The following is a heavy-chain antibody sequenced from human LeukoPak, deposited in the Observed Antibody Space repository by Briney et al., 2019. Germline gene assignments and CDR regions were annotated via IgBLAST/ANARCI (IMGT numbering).Heavy chain of an antibody. J-gene: IGHJ4*02. CDR2: ISSSSSYI. CDR3: ARDQDSSSSWYSTNHPLDY. V-gene: IGHV3-21*01. D-gene: IGHD6-13*01. CDR1: GFTFSSYS. Sequence: GGSLRLFCAASGFTFSSYSMNWVRQAPGKGLEWVSCISSSSSYIYYADSVKGRFTISRDNAKNSLYLQMNSLRAEDTAVYYCARDQDSSSSWYSTNHPLDYWGQGTLVTVSS.